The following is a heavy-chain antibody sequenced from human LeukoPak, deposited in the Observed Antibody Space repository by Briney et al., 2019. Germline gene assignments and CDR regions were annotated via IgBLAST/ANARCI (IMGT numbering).Heavy chain of an antibody. CDR2: IIPILGIA. D-gene: IGHD2-2*01. CDR1: GGTFSSYA. Sequence: ASVKVSCKASGGTFSSYAISWVRQAPGQGLEWMGRIIPILGIANYAQKFQGRVTITADKSTSTAYMELSSLRSEDTAVYYCAREGVYCSTTMCYYRPFDNWGQGTLVTVSS. CDR3: AREGVYCSTTMCYYRPFDN. V-gene: IGHV1-69*04. J-gene: IGHJ4*02.